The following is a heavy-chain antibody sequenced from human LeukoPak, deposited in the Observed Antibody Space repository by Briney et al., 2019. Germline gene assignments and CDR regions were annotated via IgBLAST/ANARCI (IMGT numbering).Heavy chain of an antibody. Sequence: GESLKISCKGSGYSFTSYWIGWVRQMPGKGLEWMGVTGFSDTRYNPSFRGQVTISADKSINTAYLQWSSLKASDTAIYYCARLLGTGTPFDYWGQGTLVTVSS. V-gene: IGHV5-51*01. D-gene: IGHD3-16*01. J-gene: IGHJ4*02. CDR2: TGFSDT. CDR1: GYSFTSYW. CDR3: ARLLGTGTPFDY.